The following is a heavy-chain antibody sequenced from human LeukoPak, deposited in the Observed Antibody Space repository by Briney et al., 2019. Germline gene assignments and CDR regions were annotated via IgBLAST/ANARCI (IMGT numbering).Heavy chain of an antibody. CDR1: GFTFSSYG. V-gene: IGHV3-30*02. CDR2: IRYDGSNK. D-gene: IGHD3-16*02. Sequence: GGSLGLSCAASGFTFSSYGMHWVRQAPGKGLEWVAFIRYDGSNKYYADSVKGRFTISRDNSKNTLYLQMNSLRAEDTAVYYCARDMITFGGVIVSPDYWGQGTLVTVSS. CDR3: ARDMITFGGVIVSPDY. J-gene: IGHJ4*02.